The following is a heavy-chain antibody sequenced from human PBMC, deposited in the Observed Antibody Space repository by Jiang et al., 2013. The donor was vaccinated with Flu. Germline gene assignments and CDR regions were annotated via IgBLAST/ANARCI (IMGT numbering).Heavy chain of an antibody. Sequence: YAQKFQGRVTMTEDTSTDTAYMELSSLRSEDTAVHYCATPITMVRGVIAGLDAFDIWGQGTMVTVSS. V-gene: IGHV1-24*01. D-gene: IGHD3-10*01. J-gene: IGHJ3*02. CDR3: ATPITMVRGVIAGLDAFDI.